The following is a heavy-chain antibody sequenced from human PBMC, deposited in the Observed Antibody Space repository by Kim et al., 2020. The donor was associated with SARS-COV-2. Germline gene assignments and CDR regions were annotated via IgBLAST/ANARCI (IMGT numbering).Heavy chain of an antibody. J-gene: IGHJ4*02. D-gene: IGHD6-19*01. V-gene: IGHV3-30*02. Sequence: DSVKGRFTISRDNSKNTLYLQMNSLRVEDTAVYYCAKLSGSSGWYHYFDYWGQGTLVTVSS. CDR3: AKLSGSSGWYHYFDY.